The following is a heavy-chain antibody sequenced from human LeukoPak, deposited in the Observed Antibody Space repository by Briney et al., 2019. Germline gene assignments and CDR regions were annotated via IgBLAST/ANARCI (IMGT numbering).Heavy chain of an antibody. J-gene: IGHJ6*02. CDR2: IYSGGST. CDR1: GFTVSSNY. Sequence: GGSLRLSCAASGFTVSSNYMSWVRQAPGKVLEWVSVIYSGGSTYYADSVKGRFTISRDNSKNTLYLQMNSLRAEDTAVYYCARAGGEGYYYGMDVWGQGTTVTVSS. V-gene: IGHV3-66*01. D-gene: IGHD3-10*01. CDR3: ARAGGEGYYYGMDV.